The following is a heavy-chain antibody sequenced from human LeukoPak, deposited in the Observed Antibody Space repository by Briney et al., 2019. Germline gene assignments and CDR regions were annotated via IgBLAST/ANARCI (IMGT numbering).Heavy chain of an antibody. D-gene: IGHD6-19*01. CDR2: IYYSGRT. CDR3: ARDREYSSGWYNPHFDN. J-gene: IGHJ4*02. V-gene: IGHV4-59*01. CDR1: GGSISSYY. Sequence: SETLSLTCTVSGGSISSYYWSWIRQPPGKGLEWLGYIYYSGRTNYNPSPKSRVTISVDTSKNQFSLKLSSVTAADTAVYYCARDREYSSGWYNPHFDNWGQETLVTVSS.